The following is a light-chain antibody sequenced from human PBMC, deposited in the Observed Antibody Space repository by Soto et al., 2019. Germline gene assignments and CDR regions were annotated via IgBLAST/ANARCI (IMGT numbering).Light chain of an antibody. Sequence: DIVMTQSPDSLAVSLGERATINCKSSQSVLYSSNNKNYLAWYQQKPGQAPRLLIYGASTRATGIPARFSGSGSGTEFTLTISSLQSEDFAVYYCQQYNGWPITFGQVTRRESK. CDR2: GAS. V-gene: IGKV4-1*01. CDR3: QQYNGWPIT. J-gene: IGKJ5*01. CDR1: QSVLYSSNNKNY.